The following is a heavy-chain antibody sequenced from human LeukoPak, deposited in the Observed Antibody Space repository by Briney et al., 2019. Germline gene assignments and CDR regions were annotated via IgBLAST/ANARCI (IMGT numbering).Heavy chain of an antibody. J-gene: IGHJ4*02. CDR3: ARQPPDTASFDY. D-gene: IGHD3-22*01. CDR1: GGSIRSYY. Sequence: SETLSLTCTVSGGSIRSYYWSWIRQPPGKGLEWIGYIYYSGSTNYNPSLKSRITMSVDTSKNQVSLKLRSVTAADTAVYFCARQPPDTASFDYWGRGTLVTVSS. V-gene: IGHV4-59*01. CDR2: IYYSGST.